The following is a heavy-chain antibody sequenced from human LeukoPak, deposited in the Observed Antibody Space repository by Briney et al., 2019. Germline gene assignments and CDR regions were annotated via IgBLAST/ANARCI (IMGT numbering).Heavy chain of an antibody. Sequence: PSETLSLTCTVSGGSINSYYWSWIRQPPGKGLEWIGYTYYSGSTNYNPSLKSRVTISVDTSKNQFSLKLSSVTAADTAVYYCARLKSAHQGAFDIWGQGTMVTVSS. CDR1: GGSINSYY. V-gene: IGHV4-59*08. CDR3: ARLKSAHQGAFDI. CDR2: TYYSGST. J-gene: IGHJ3*02.